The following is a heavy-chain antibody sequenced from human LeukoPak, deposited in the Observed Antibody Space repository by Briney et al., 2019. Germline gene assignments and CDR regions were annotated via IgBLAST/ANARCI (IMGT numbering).Heavy chain of an antibody. CDR1: GGSISSYY. D-gene: IGHD1-26*01. J-gene: IGHJ3*02. CDR3: ARDHRVWELLPGPGNDAFDI. Sequence: PSETLSLTCTVSGGSISSYYWSWIRQPPGKGLEWIGYIYYSGRTNSNPSLKSRVTISVDTSKNQFSLKLSSVTAADTAVYYCARDHRVWELLPGPGNDAFDIWGQGTMVTVSS. CDR2: IYYSGRT. V-gene: IGHV4-59*01.